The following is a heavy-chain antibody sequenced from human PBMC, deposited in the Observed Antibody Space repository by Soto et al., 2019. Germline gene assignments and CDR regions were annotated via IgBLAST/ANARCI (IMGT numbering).Heavy chain of an antibody. CDR1: GYTFTGYD. CDR3: ARGGGGYDFWSGYYVYMDV. Sequence: ASVKGSCTASGYTFTGYDINWVRQATGQGLEWMGWMNPNSGNTGYAQKFQGRVTMTRNTSISTAYMELSSLRSEDTAVYYCARGGGGYDFWSGYYVYMDVWGKGTTVTVSS. V-gene: IGHV1-8*01. CDR2: MNPNSGNT. J-gene: IGHJ6*03. D-gene: IGHD3-3*01.